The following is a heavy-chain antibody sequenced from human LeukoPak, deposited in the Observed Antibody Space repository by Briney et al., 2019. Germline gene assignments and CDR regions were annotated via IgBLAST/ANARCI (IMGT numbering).Heavy chain of an antibody. J-gene: IGHJ5*02. Sequence: SETLSLTCTVSGGSISSSDYYWGWIRQPPGKGLEWIVSIYYGGSTYYNPSLKSRVTISVDTSMSQFSLKLSLVTTADTAVYYCARALGYCSGGSCTRGYNWFDPWGQGTLVTVPS. CDR3: ARALGYCSGGSCTRGYNWFDP. V-gene: IGHV4-39*01. D-gene: IGHD2-15*01. CDR2: IYYGGST. CDR1: GGSISSSDYY.